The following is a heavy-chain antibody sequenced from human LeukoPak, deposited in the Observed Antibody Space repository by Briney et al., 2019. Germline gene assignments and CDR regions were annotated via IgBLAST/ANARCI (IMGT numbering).Heavy chain of an antibody. Sequence: KPGGSLRLSCAASGFTSSSYSMNWVRQAPERGLGWVSSISSSSSYIYYADSVKRRFTIYRDNAKNSLYLQMNSLRAEDTAVYYCAREAYYYDSSGYYYFDYWGQGTLVTVSS. CDR3: AREAYYYDSSGYYYFDY. J-gene: IGHJ4*02. CDR1: GFTSSSYS. V-gene: IGHV3-21*01. D-gene: IGHD3-22*01. CDR2: ISSSSSYI.